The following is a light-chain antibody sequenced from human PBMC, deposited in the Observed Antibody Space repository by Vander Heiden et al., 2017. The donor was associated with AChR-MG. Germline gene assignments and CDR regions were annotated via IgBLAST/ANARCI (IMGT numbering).Light chain of an antibody. V-gene: IGKV1-33*01. CDR2: DAS. Sequence: DIQMTQTPSSLSASVGDRVTITCRASQDISYYLNWYQHKPGKAPKHLIYDASILETGVPSRFSGSGSGTHFSLIISSLQPEDFATYYCQQYNSLPPLTFGGGTKVDLK. CDR3: QQYNSLPPLT. J-gene: IGKJ4*01. CDR1: QDISYY.